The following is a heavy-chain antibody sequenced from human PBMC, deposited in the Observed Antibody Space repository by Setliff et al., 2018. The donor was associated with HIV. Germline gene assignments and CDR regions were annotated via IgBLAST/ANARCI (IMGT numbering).Heavy chain of an antibody. D-gene: IGHD3-10*01. Sequence: ASETLSLTCTVSGASVTTHSWSWIRQSPEKGLEWIAFILDTGSPNYSPSFKSRVTISVDTSMNQFSLKLTSMTAADTAIYYCARGGASSHWLGPWGKGILVTVSS. CDR2: ILDTGSP. J-gene: IGHJ5*02. CDR3: ARGGASSHWLGP. V-gene: IGHV4-59*02. CDR1: GASVTTHS.